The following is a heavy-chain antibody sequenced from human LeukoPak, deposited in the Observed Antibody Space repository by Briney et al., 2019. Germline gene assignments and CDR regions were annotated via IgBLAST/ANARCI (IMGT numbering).Heavy chain of an antibody. CDR1: GYTFTSYG. Sequence: ASVTVSFTASGYTFTSYGISWVRQAPGQGLEWMGWISAYNGNTNYAQKLQGRVTMTTDTSTSTAYMELRSLRSDDTAVYYCARDAVAGLYYFDYWGQGTLVTVSS. V-gene: IGHV1-18*01. CDR2: ISAYNGNT. J-gene: IGHJ4*02. CDR3: ARDAVAGLYYFDY. D-gene: IGHD6-19*01.